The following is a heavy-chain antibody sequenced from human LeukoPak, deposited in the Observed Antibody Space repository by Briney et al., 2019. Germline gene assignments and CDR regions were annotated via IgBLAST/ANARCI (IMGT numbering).Heavy chain of an antibody. V-gene: IGHV1-2*06. CDR3: ASGYSGYDNTPDY. D-gene: IGHD5-12*01. J-gene: IGHJ4*02. Sequence: ASVKVSCKASGYTFTGYYMHWVRQAPGQGLEWMGRINPNSGGTNYARKFQGRVTMTRDTSISTAYMELSSLRSEDTAVYYCASGYSGYDNTPDYWGQGTLVTVSS. CDR2: INPNSGGT. CDR1: GYTFTGYY.